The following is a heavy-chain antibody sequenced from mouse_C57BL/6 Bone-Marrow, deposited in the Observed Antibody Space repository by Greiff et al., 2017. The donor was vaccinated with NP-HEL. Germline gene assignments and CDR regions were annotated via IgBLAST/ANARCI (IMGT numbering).Heavy chain of an antibody. D-gene: IGHD6-5*01. CDR1: GYTFTSYW. CDR2: IDPSDSYT. J-gene: IGHJ4*01. Sequence: QVQLQQPGAELVKPRASVKLSCKASGYTFTSYWMQWVKQRPGQGLEWIGEIDPSDSYTNYTQKFKGKATLTVDTSSSTAYMQLSSLTSEDSAVYYCAREAYGIGWAMDYWGQGTSVTVSA. CDR3: AREAYGIGWAMDY. V-gene: IGHV1-50*01.